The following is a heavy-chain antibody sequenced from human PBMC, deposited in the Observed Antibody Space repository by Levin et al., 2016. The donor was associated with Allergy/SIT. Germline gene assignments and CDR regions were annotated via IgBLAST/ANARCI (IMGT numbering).Heavy chain of an antibody. J-gene: IGHJ4*02. D-gene: IGHD2-15*01. Sequence: GGSLRLSCAASGLTFSSYAMSWVRQAPGKGLEWVSLISGSGDITYYADSVKGRFTISRDNSKNTLYLQMNSLRAEDTAVYYCANRPCSGDSCYHDCWGQGTLVTVSS. CDR1: GLTFSSYA. V-gene: IGHV3-23*01. CDR3: ANRPCSGDSCYHDC. CDR2: ISGSGDIT.